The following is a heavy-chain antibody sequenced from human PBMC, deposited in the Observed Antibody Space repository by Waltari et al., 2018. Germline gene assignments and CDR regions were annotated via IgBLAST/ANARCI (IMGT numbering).Heavy chain of an antibody. Sequence: QVQVVQSGAEVKKPGSSVRVSCKASGGTFSSYAINWVRQAPGQGLEWMGRIIPIYGEPNYAQRFQGRVTITADKSTRTAYMELSSLTYEDTAMYYCAKEMEGIAAVDAFDIWGQGTMVTVSS. J-gene: IGHJ3*02. D-gene: IGHD6-13*01. CDR3: AKEMEGIAAVDAFDI. CDR2: IIPIYGEP. V-gene: IGHV1-69*04. CDR1: GGTFSSYA.